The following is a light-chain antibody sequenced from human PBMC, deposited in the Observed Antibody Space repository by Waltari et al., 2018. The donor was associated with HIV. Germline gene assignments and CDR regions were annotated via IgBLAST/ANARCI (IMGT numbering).Light chain of an antibody. CDR1: SSDIGSYNY. J-gene: IGLJ1*01. CDR3: CSSAGKYTFV. Sequence: QSALTQPPSASGSPGQSVTISCTGTSSDIGSYNYVPWFQQHPGKAPELMIYDVTKRPSGVPDRFSGSKSGNTASLTISGLQAEDEADYYCCSSAGKYTFVFGTGTKVTVL. V-gene: IGLV2-11*01. CDR2: DVT.